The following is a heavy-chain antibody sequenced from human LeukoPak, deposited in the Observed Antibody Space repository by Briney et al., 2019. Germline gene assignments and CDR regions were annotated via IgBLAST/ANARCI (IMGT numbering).Heavy chain of an antibody. CDR1: GYTFTGYY. J-gene: IGHJ3*02. CDR2: INPNSGGT. Sequence: ASVKVSCKASGYTFTGYYMHWVRQAPGQGLEWMGWINPNSGGTNYAQKFQGRVTMTRDTSISTAYMELSRLRSDDTAVYYCARATLRWAPYYPGDAFDIWGQGTMVTVSS. D-gene: IGHD3-10*01. CDR3: ARATLRWAPYYPGDAFDI. V-gene: IGHV1-2*02.